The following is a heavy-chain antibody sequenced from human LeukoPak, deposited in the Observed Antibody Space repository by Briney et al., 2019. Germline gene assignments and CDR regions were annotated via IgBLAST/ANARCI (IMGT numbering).Heavy chain of an antibody. D-gene: IGHD3-10*01. J-gene: IGHJ6*03. CDR1: GFTFSSYW. V-gene: IGHV3-7*01. CDR2: IKQDGSEK. CDR3: ARASYGSGSYTYYYYYYMDV. Sequence: GGSLRLSCAASGFTFSSYWMSWVRQAPGKGLEWVANIKQDGSEKYYVDSVKGRFTISRDNAKNSLYLQMNSLRAEDTAVYYCARASYGSGSYTYYYYYYMDVWGKGTTVTVSS.